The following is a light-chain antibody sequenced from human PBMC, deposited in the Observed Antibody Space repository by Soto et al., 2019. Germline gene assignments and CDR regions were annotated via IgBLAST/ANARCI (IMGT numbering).Light chain of an antibody. CDR2: GAS. V-gene: IGKV3-20*01. CDR1: QSVSSSY. Sequence: EIVLTQSPGTLSLSPGERATLSCRASQSVSSSYLAWYQQKPGQAPRLLIYGASSRAADIPDRFSGSGSRTDFTLTISSLEHEYVVVYYCHQYDSSPLTFGGGIKVAIK. J-gene: IGKJ4*01. CDR3: HQYDSSPLT.